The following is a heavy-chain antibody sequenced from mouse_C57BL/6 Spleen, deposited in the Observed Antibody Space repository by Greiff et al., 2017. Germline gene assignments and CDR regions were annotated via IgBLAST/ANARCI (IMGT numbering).Heavy chain of an antibody. Sequence: VQLQQSGAELVQPGASVKVSCKASGYTFTSYWMHWVKQRPGQGLEWIGRIHPSDSDTTSNQKFTGKATLTVDKSSSTAYVQLSSLTSEDYAVYYCGIGLGRAWFAYWGQGTLVTVSA. D-gene: IGHD4-1*01. V-gene: IGHV1-74*01. CDR2: IHPSDSDT. J-gene: IGHJ3*01. CDR3: GIGLGRAWFAY. CDR1: GYTFTSYW.